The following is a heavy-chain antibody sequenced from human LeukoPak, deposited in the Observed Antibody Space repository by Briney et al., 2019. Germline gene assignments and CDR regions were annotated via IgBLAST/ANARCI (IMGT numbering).Heavy chain of an antibody. V-gene: IGHV3-21*01. J-gene: IGHJ6*03. CDR1: GFTFSSHG. Sequence: PGGSLRLSCAASGFTFSSHGMSWVRQAPGKGLEWVSTISGSGDYTYYADSVKGRFTISRDNAKNSLYLQMNSLRAEDTAVYYCARVGPGVNPDYYYYYMDVWGKGTTVTVSS. D-gene: IGHD1-14*01. CDR3: ARVGPGVNPDYYYYYMDV. CDR2: ISGSGDYT.